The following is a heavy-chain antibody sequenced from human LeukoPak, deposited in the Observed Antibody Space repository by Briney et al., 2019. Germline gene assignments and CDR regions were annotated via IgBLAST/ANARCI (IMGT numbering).Heavy chain of an antibody. D-gene: IGHD5-18*01. J-gene: IGHJ4*02. CDR3: ARDYSVDTAMVGKLVY. V-gene: IGHV1-18*01. Sequence: ASVKVSCKASGYTLTSYGISWVRQAPGQGLEWMGWISAYNGNTNYAQKLQGRVTMTTDTSTSTAYMELRSLRSDDTAVYYCARDYSVDTAMVGKLVYWGQETLVTVSS. CDR2: ISAYNGNT. CDR1: GYTLTSYG.